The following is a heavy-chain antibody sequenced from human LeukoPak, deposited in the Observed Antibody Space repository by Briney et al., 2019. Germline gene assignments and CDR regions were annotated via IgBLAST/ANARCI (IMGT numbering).Heavy chain of an antibody. CDR1: GFTFSSYE. V-gene: IGHV3-48*03. J-gene: IGHJ4*02. Sequence: GGSLRLPCAASGFTFSSYEMNWVRQAPGRGLEGVSYISSSGSTIYYADSVQGRFTISRDNAKNSLYLQMNSLRAEDTAVYYCARDLWFGEFWGQGTLVTVSS. CDR3: ARDLWFGEF. CDR2: ISSSGSTI. D-gene: IGHD3-10*01.